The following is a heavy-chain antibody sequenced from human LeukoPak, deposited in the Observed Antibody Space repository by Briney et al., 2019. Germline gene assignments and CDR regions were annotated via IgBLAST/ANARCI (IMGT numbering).Heavy chain of an antibody. J-gene: IGHJ6*02. D-gene: IGHD6-6*01. CDR3: AKDSSSSNYYYGLDV. CDR2: ISYDGSNE. CDR1: GFTFSSYG. V-gene: IGHV3-30*18. Sequence: GGSLRPSCAASGFTFSSYGMHWVRQAPGKGLEWVTFISYDGSNEYYEDSVKGRFTISRDNPKNTLYLQMNSLRAEDTAVYYCAKDSSSSNYYYGLDVWGQGTTVTVSS.